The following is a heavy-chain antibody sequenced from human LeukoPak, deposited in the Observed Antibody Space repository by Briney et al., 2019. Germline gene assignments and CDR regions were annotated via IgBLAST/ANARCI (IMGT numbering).Heavy chain of an antibody. CDR2: INTNTGNP. V-gene: IGHV7-4-1*02. D-gene: IGHD3-22*01. J-gene: IGHJ4*02. CDR1: GYTFTGYY. Sequence: GASVKVSCKASGYTFTGYYMHWVRQAPGQGLEWMGWINTNTGNPTYAQGFTGRFVFSLDTSVSTAYLQISSLKAEDTAVYYCARHYYDSSGYYQFDYWGQGTLVTVSS. CDR3: ARHYYDSSGYYQFDY.